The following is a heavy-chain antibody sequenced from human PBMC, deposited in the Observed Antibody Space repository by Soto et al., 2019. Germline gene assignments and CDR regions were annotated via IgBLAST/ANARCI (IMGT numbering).Heavy chain of an antibody. CDR3: ARDPHYSMYYYYYGMDV. CDR1: GFTFSSYE. V-gene: IGHV3-48*03. J-gene: IGHJ6*02. CDR2: ISSSGSTI. Sequence: XGSLRLSCAASGFTFSSYEMNWVRQAPGKGLEWVSYISSSGSTIYYADSVKGRFTISRDNAKNSLYLQMNSLRAEDTAVYYCARDPHYSMYYYYYGMDVWGQGTTVTVSS. D-gene: IGHD4-4*01.